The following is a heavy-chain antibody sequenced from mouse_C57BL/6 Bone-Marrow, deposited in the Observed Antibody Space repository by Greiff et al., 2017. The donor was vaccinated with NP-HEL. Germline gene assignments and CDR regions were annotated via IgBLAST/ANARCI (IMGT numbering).Heavy chain of an antibody. V-gene: IGHV14-4*01. CDR1: GFNIKDDY. CDR2: IDPENGDT. Sequence: EVKLQQSGAELVRPGASVKLSCTASGFNIKDDYMHWVKQRPEQGLEWIGWIDPENGDTEYASKFQGKATITADTSSNTAYLQLSSLTSEDTAVYYCTKGLRRFAYWGQGTLVTVSA. D-gene: IGHD2-4*01. CDR3: TKGLRRFAY. J-gene: IGHJ3*01.